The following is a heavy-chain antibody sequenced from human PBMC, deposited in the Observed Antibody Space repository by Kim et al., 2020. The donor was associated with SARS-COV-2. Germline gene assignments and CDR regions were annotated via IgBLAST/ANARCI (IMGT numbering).Heavy chain of an antibody. D-gene: IGHD6-19*01. CDR2: IKQDGREK. CDR1: RFTFSYYW. Sequence: GGSLRLSCAASRFTFSYYWMSWVRQAPGKGLEWVANIKQDGREKYYLDSVKGRFTISRDNAKNSLYLQMNSLRAEETAVYYCARVVSSAWYFDYWGQGTLVTVSS. J-gene: IGHJ4*02. CDR3: ARVVSSAWYFDY. V-gene: IGHV3-7*03.